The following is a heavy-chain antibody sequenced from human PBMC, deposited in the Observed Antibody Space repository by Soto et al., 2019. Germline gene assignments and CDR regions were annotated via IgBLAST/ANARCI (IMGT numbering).Heavy chain of an antibody. V-gene: IGHV3-72*01. J-gene: IGHJ4*02. D-gene: IGHD3-10*01. CDR3: ARTFYASGSYSLDY. CDR1: GFTFSDQY. CDR2: TRNKANSYTT. Sequence: EVQLVESGGGLVQPGGSLRLSCVASGFTFSDQYMDWVRQAPGKGLEWVGRTRNKANSYTTEYAASVRGRFTISRDDSKNSLYLQMNSLKTEDTAVYYCARTFYASGSYSLDYWGQGTLVTVSS.